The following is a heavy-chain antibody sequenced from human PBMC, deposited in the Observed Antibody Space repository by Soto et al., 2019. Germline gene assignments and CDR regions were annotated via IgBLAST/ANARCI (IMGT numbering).Heavy chain of an antibody. D-gene: IGHD6-19*01. CDR3: ARATYSSGWYYFDY. CDR1: GFTFSSYA. V-gene: IGHV3-23*01. CDR2: ISGSGGST. J-gene: IGHJ4*02. Sequence: LRLSCAASGFTFSSYAMSWVRQAPGKGLEWVSAISGSGGSTYYADSVKGRFTISRDNSKNTLYLQMDSLRAEDMAVYYCARATYSSGWYYFDYRGQGTLVTVSS.